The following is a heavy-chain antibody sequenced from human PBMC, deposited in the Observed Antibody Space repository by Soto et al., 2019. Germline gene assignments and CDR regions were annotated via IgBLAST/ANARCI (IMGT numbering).Heavy chain of an antibody. D-gene: IGHD5-18*01. CDR2: INAGNGNT. CDR1: GYTFTSYA. Sequence: EASVKVSCKASGYTFTSYAMHWVRQAPGQRLEWMGWINAGNGNTKYSQKFQGRVTITRDTSASTAYMELSSLRSEDTAVYYCARLTYSYGSPTFDYWGQGTLVTVSS. J-gene: IGHJ4*02. CDR3: ARLTYSYGSPTFDY. V-gene: IGHV1-3*01.